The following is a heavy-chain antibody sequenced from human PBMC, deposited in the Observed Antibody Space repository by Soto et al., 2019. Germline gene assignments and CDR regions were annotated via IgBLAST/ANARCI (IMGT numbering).Heavy chain of an antibody. V-gene: IGHV4-4*07. Sequence: SETLSLTCTVSADSISSDYWWSWIRQPAGKGLEWIGRIQANGNTNYNPSLKSRVTVSVDTSRNQFSLKVRSVTAADTAVYYCAKGAGPPWFDPWGQGALVTVSS. J-gene: IGHJ5*02. CDR1: ADSISSDY. CDR3: AKGAGPPWFDP. CDR2: IQANGNT.